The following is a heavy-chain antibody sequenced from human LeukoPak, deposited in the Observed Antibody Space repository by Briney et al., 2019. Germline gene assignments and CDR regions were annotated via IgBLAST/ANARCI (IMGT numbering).Heavy chain of an antibody. CDR1: GGTFSSYA. Sequence: SVKVSCKASGGTFSSYAINWVRQAPGQGLEWMGGIIPIFGTANYAQKFQGRVTMTGDESTSTAYMELSRLRSEDSAVYYCARFPFQEIAAFDSCGQGTMVTASS. CDR3: ARFPFQEIAAFDS. V-gene: IGHV1-69*01. D-gene: IGHD2-21*01. CDR2: IIPIFGTA. J-gene: IGHJ3*02.